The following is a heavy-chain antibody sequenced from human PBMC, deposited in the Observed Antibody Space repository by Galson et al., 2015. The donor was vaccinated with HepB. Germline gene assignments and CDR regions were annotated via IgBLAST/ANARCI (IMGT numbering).Heavy chain of an antibody. J-gene: IGHJ3*01. V-gene: IGHV3-11*06. D-gene: IGHD1-26*01. CDR1: GYPFNNFY. CDR3: ARVTSGTLGAFDF. Sequence: SLRLSCAASGYPFNNFYMSWIRQAPGKGLEWISYISSGSSLTNYADSVKGRFTISRDNAKNSLYLQMSSLRAEDTAVYYCARVTSGTLGAFDFGGQGTVVTVSS. CDR2: ISSGSSLT.